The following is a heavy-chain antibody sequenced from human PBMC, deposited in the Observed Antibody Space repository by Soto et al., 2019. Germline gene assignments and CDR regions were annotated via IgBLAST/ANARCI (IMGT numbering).Heavy chain of an antibody. J-gene: IGHJ6*02. V-gene: IGHV4-39*01. Sequence: PSETLSLTCTVSGGSISSSSYYWGWIRQPPGKGLEWIGSIYYSGSTYYNPSLKSRVTISVDTSKNQFSLKLSSVTAADTAVYYCATLSLGYCSGGSCLPHAYYYDGMDVWGQGTTVTVSS. CDR1: GGSISSSSYY. CDR2: IYYSGST. D-gene: IGHD2-15*01. CDR3: ATLSLGYCSGGSCLPHAYYYDGMDV.